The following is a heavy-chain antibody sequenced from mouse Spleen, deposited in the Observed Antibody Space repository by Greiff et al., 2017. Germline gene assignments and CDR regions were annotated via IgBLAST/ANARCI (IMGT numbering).Heavy chain of an antibody. CDR3: ASPYYGSSYAGFAY. CDR2: IDPANGNT. J-gene: IGHJ3*01. CDR1: GFNIKDTY. D-gene: IGHD1-1*01. Sequence: VQLQQSGAELVKPGASVKLSCTASGFNIKDTYMHWVKQRPEQGLEWIGRIDPANGNTKYDPKFQGKATITADTSSNTAYLQLSSLTSEDTAVYYCASPYYGSSYAGFAYWGQGTLVTVSA. V-gene: IGHV14-3*02.